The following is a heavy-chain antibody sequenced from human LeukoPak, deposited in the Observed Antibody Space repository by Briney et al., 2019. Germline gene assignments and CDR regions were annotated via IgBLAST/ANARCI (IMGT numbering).Heavy chain of an antibody. J-gene: IGHJ4*02. CDR1: GYSFSSYW. CDR2: IYPGDFDT. D-gene: IGHD1-20*01. V-gene: IGHV5-51*01. Sequence: GESLKISCKGSGYSFSSYWIGWVRQMPGKGLEWMGIIYPGDFDTRYSPSFQGQVTISAEKSISTAYLQWSSLKASDTAMYYCARSERGNWRYFSYWGQGTLVTVSS. CDR3: ARSERGNWRYFSY.